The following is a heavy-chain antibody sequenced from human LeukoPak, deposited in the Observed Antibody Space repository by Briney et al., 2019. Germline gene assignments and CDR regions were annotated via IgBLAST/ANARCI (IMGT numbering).Heavy chain of an antibody. CDR2: IYYSGST. CDR1: GGSISSYY. Sequence: SETLSLTCTVSGGSISSYYWSWIRQPPGKGLEWIGYIYYSGSTNYNPSLKSRVTISVDTSKNQFSLNLSSVTAADTAVYYCARAVAGTGYYYYYGMDVWGQGTTVTVSS. CDR3: ARAVAGTGYYYYYGMDV. V-gene: IGHV4-59*08. J-gene: IGHJ6*02. D-gene: IGHD6-19*01.